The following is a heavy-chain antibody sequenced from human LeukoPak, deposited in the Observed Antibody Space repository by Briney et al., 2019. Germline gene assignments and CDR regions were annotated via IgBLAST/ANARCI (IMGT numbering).Heavy chain of an antibody. CDR2: INPNSGGT. CDR1: GYTFTGYY. J-gene: IGHJ6*03. D-gene: IGHD5-24*01. CDR3: ARDRIEMATIYYYYYMDV. V-gene: IGHV1-2*02. Sequence: ASVKVSCKASGYTFTGYYMHWVRQAPGQGLEWMGWINPNSGGTNYAQKFQGRVTMTRDTSISTAYMELSRLRSDDTAVCYCARDRIEMATIYYYYYMDVWGKGTTVTISS.